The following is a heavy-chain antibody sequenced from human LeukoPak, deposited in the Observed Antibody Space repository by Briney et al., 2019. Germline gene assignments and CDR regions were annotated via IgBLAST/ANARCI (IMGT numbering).Heavy chain of an antibody. CDR2: INGRGGST. J-gene: IGHJ6*03. CDR3: ARAGGGVYYYYYYMDV. CDR1: GFTFSNYA. Sequence: GGSLRLSCAASGFTFSNYAMSWVRQAPGKGLEWVSSINGRGGSTYYADSVKGRFTISRDNSKNTLYLQMNSLRAEDTAVYYCARAGGGVYYYYYYMDVWGKGTTVTVSS. V-gene: IGHV3-23*01. D-gene: IGHD4-23*01.